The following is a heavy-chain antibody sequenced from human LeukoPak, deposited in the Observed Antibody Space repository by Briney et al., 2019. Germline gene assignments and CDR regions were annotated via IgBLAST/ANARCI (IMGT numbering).Heavy chain of an antibody. V-gene: IGHV3-30*04. Sequence: GRSLRLSCAASGFTFSSYAMHWVRQAPGKGLEWVAVITYDGSNKYYADSVKGRFTISRDNSKNPLYLQMNSLRAEDTAVYYCARDGRYDYVWGSYRSAFYYFDYWGQGTLVTVSS. CDR2: ITYDGSNK. J-gene: IGHJ4*02. CDR1: GFTFSSYA. D-gene: IGHD3-16*02. CDR3: ARDGRYDYVWGSYRSAFYYFDY.